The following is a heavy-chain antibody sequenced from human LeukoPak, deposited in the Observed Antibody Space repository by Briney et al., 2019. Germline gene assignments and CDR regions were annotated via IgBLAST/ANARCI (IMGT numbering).Heavy chain of an antibody. V-gene: IGHV3-23*01. CDR3: AKVVTTVRIYYHGMDV. Sequence: GGSLRLSCAASGFTFSSCAMSWVRQAPGKGLEWVSLISGSGDSRYYADSVKGRFTISRDNAKNTLWLQMNSLRAEDTAVYYCAKVVTTVRIYYHGMDVWGQGTTVTVSS. CDR2: ISGSGDSR. CDR1: GFTFSSCA. J-gene: IGHJ6*02. D-gene: IGHD4-17*01.